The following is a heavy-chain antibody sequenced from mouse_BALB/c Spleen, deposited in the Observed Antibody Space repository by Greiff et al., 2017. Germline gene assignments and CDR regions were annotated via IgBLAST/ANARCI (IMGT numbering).Heavy chain of an antibody. D-gene: IGHD1-1*01. J-gene: IGHJ1*01. CDR2: IYPGNSDT. CDR1: GYSFTSYW. V-gene: IGHV1-5*01. Sequence: EVQVVESGTVLARPGASVKMSCKASGYSFTSYWMHWVKQRPGQGLEWIGAIYPGNSDTSYNQKFKGKAKLTAVTSASTAYMELSSLTNEDSAVYYCYYYGSSYVGWYFDVWGAGTTVTVSS. CDR3: YYYGSSYVGWYFDV.